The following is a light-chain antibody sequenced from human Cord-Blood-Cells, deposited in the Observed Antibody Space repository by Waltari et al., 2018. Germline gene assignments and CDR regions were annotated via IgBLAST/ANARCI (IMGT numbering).Light chain of an antibody. Sequence: QSALTQPPSASGSPGQSVTLSCTGPSSDVGRYNHVSWYQQHPGKAHKLRIYEVSKRPSGVPDRFSGSKSGNTASLTVSGLQAEDEADYYCSSYAGSNNFVVFGGGTKLTVL. V-gene: IGLV2-8*01. CDR2: EVS. CDR1: SSDVGRYNH. CDR3: SSYAGSNNFVV. J-gene: IGLJ2*01.